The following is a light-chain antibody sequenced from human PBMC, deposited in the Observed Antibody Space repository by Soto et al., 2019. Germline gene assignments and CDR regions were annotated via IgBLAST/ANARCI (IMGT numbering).Light chain of an antibody. CDR1: QSVSSSF. CDR2: GAS. V-gene: IGKV3-20*01. Sequence: EIVLTQSPGTLSLSPGERATLSCRASQSVSSSFLAWYQQKPGQAPRLLIYGASNRATGIPDRFSGSGYGTDFTLTISSLEPEDFAVYYCQQYVTSPWAFGQGTKVAIE. J-gene: IGKJ1*01. CDR3: QQYVTSPWA.